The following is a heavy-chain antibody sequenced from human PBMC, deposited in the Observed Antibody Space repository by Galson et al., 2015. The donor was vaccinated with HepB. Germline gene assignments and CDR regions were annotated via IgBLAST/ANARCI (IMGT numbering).Heavy chain of an antibody. D-gene: IGHD6-13*01. V-gene: IGHV3-30-3*01. Sequence: LRLSCAASGFTFSSYAMHWVRQAPGKGLEWVAVISYDGSNKYYAGSEKGRFTISRDNSKNTLYLQMNSLRAEDTAVYYCARDQGIAAAGIRYYFDYWGQGTTVTVSS. J-gene: IGHJ4*03. CDR2: ISYDGSNK. CDR3: ARDQGIAAAGIRYYFDY. CDR1: GFTFSSYA.